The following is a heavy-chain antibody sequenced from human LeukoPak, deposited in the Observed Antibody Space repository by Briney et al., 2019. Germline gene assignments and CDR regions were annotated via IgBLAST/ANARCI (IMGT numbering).Heavy chain of an antibody. Sequence: ASVKVSCKASGYTFTSYGISWVRQAPGQGLEWMRWISAYNGNTNYAQKLQGRVTMTTDTSTSTAYMELRSLRSDDTTVYYCARVVAVYYYDSSGYSYLGAFDIWGQGTMVTVSS. J-gene: IGHJ3*02. D-gene: IGHD3-22*01. CDR1: GYTFTSYG. CDR3: ARVVAVYYYDSSGYSYLGAFDI. V-gene: IGHV1-18*01. CDR2: ISAYNGNT.